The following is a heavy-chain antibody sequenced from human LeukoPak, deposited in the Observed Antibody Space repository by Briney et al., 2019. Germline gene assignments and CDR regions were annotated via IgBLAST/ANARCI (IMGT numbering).Heavy chain of an antibody. Sequence: GGSLRLSCAASGFTFSSYAMHWVRQAPGKGLEWVAVISYDGSNKYYADSVKGQFTISRDNSKNTLYLQMNSLRAEDTAVYYCARDLRPYYYYGMDVWGQGTTVTVSS. CDR1: GFTFSSYA. J-gene: IGHJ6*02. CDR3: ARDLRPYYYYGMDV. D-gene: IGHD3-9*01. CDR2: ISYDGSNK. V-gene: IGHV3-30-3*01.